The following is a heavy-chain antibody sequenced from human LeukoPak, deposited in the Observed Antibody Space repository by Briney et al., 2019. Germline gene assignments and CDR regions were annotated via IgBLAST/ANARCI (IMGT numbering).Heavy chain of an antibody. J-gene: IGHJ6*03. CDR3: ATPGVETAAHYYYYMDV. CDR2: IYHSGST. CDR1: GGSISTITYY. D-gene: IGHD5-18*01. V-gene: IGHV4-39*07. Sequence: SETLSLTCTVSGGSISTITYYWGWIRQPPGKGLEWIGSIYHSGSTYYNPSLESRVTISVDTSKNQFSLKLSSVTAADTAVYYCATPGVETAAHYYYYMDVWGKGTTVTVSS.